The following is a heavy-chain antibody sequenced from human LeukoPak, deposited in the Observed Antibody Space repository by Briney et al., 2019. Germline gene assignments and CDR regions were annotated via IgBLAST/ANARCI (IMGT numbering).Heavy chain of an antibody. V-gene: IGHV4-39*01. CDR1: VGSISSSSYY. CDR2: IYYSGST. J-gene: IGHJ4*02. Sequence: SETLSLTCTVSVGSISSSSYYWGWIRQPPGKGLEWIGCIYYSGSTYYNPSLKSRVTISVDTSKNQFSLKLSSVTAADTAVYFCASNWRYCSGGSCYGFDYWGQGTLVSVSS. D-gene: IGHD2-15*01. CDR3: ASNWRYCSGGSCYGFDY.